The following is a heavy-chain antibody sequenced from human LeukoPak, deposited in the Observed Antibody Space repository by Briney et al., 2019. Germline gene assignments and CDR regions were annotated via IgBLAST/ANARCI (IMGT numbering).Heavy chain of an antibody. CDR3: ASGYDYVWGSYRGDAFDI. J-gene: IGHJ3*02. Sequence: SETLSLTCAVYGGSFSGYYWSWIRQPPGKGLEWIGEINHSGSTNYNPSLKSRVTISVDTSKNQFSLKLSSVTAADTAVYYCASGYDYVWGSYRGDAFDIWGQGTMVTVSS. D-gene: IGHD3-16*02. CDR2: INHSGST. V-gene: IGHV4-34*01. CDR1: GGSFSGYY.